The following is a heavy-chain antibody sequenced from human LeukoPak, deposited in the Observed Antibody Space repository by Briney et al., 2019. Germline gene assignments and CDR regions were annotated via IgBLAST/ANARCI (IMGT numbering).Heavy chain of an antibody. J-gene: IGHJ4*02. CDR3: VRGEYSSSLYYFDY. D-gene: IGHD6-19*01. V-gene: IGHV1-69*08. Sequence: SVKVSCKASVGTLHNYSVNWVRQAPGQGLEWMGRIIPVLGKSNYAQRFRGRVTLTADKSTSTAYMELSSLRSEDTAVYYCVRGEYSSSLYYFDYWGQGTLVTVSS. CDR2: IIPVLGKS. CDR1: VGTLHNYS.